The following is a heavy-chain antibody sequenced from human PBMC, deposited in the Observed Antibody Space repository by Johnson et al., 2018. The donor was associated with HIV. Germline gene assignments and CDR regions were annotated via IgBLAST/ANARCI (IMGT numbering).Heavy chain of an antibody. V-gene: IGHV3-30*04. CDR2: ISYDGSNK. J-gene: IGHJ3*02. CDR1: GFTFSTYA. Sequence: QVQLVESGGGVVQPGRSLRLSCAASGFTFSTYAMHWVRQAPGKGLEWVAAISYDGSNKYYADSVKGRFTISRDNSKNTLYLQMNSLRAEDTAVYYCAKDKEYSSSPGAFDIWGQGTMVTVSS. CDR3: AKDKEYSSSPGAFDI. D-gene: IGHD6-6*01.